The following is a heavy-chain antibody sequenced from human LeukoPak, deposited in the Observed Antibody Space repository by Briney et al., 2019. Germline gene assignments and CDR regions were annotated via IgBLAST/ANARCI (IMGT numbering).Heavy chain of an antibody. CDR3: ARVAVKRGDAFDI. D-gene: IGHD6-19*01. J-gene: IGHJ3*02. V-gene: IGHV1-2*02. Sequence: GASVKVSCKASGYTFTGYYMHWVRQAPGQGLEWMGWINPNSGGTNYAQKFQGRVTMTRDTSISTAYMELSRLRPDDTAVYYCARVAVKRGDAFDIWGQGTMVTVSS. CDR1: GYTFTGYY. CDR2: INPNSGGT.